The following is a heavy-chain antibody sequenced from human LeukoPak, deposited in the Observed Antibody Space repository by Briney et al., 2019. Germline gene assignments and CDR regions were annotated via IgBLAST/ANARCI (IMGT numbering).Heavy chain of an antibody. CDR1: GFTFSSYW. D-gene: IGHD4-17*01. CDR3: AKGYTVTYSYYFDY. V-gene: IGHV3-7*01. CDR2: IKQDGSEK. J-gene: IGHJ4*02. Sequence: GGSLRLSCAASGFTFSSYWMSWDRQAPGKGLEWVANIKQDGSEKYYVDSVKGRFTISRDNSKNTLYLQMNSLRAEDTAVYYCAKGYTVTYSYYFDYWGQGTLVTVSS.